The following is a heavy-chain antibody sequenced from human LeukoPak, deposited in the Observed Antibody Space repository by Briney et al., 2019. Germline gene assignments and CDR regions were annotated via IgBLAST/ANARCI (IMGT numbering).Heavy chain of an antibody. D-gene: IGHD3-22*01. V-gene: IGHV1-69*05. Sequence: AASVKVSCKASGGTFSSYAISWVRQAPGQGLEWMGGIIPIFGTANYAQKFQGRVTMTRDMSTSTVYMELSSLRSEDTAVYYCARDRALDYYYDSSGFFDYWGQGTLVTVSS. CDR2: IIPIFGTA. J-gene: IGHJ4*02. CDR3: ARDRALDYYYDSSGFFDY. CDR1: GGTFSSYA.